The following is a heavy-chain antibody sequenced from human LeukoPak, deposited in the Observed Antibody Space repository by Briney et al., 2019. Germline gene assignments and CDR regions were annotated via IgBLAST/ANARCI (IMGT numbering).Heavy chain of an antibody. V-gene: IGHV3-66*02. CDR1: GFAVSSNY. Sequence: AGGSLRLSCAASGFAVSSNYMSWVRQAPGKGLEWVSVIYSGGSTYYADSVKGRFTISRDNSKNTLYLQMNSLRAEDTAVYYCARGLVTACDYWGQGTLVTVSS. J-gene: IGHJ4*02. CDR2: IYSGGST. CDR3: ARGLVTACDY. D-gene: IGHD6-19*01.